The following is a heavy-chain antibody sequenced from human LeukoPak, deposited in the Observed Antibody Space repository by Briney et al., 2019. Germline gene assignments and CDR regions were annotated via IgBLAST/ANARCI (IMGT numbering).Heavy chain of an antibody. V-gene: IGHV3-30*18. CDR3: ANLLGSGYYA. D-gene: IGHD3-22*01. J-gene: IGHJ5*02. Sequence: GRSLRLSSAASGFTFSSYGMHWVRQAPGKGLEWVAVISYDGSNKYYADSVKGRFTISRDNSKNTLYLQMNSLRAEDTAVYYCANLLGSGYYAWGQGTLVTASS. CDR1: GFTFSSYG. CDR2: ISYDGSNK.